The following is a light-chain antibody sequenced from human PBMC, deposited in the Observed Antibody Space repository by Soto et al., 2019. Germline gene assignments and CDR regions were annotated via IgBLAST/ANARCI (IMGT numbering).Light chain of an antibody. CDR1: QDISNY. CDR2: DAS. V-gene: IGKV1-33*01. CDR3: QQYDNLLPT. J-gene: IGKJ3*01. Sequence: DIQMTQSPSSLSASVGDRVTITCQASQDISNYLNWYQQKPGKAPKLLIYDASNLETGVPSRFSGSGSGTDFTFTISSLQPEHIATYYCQQYDNLLPTFGPGTKVDIK.